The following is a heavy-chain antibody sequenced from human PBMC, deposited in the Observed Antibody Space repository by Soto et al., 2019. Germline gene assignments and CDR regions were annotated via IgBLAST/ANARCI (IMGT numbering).Heavy chain of an antibody. Sequence: SETLSLTCTVSGGSISSGGYYWSWIRQHPGKGLEWIGYIYYSGSTYYNPSLKSRVTTSVDTSKNQFSLKLSSVTAADTAVYYCARRNIVARVGGVWFDPWGQGTLVTVSS. D-gene: IGHD5-12*01. CDR3: ARRNIVARVGGVWFDP. CDR1: GGSISSGGYY. CDR2: IYYSGST. J-gene: IGHJ5*02. V-gene: IGHV4-31*03.